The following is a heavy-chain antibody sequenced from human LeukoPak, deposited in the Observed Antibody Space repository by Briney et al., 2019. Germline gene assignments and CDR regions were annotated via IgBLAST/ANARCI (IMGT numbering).Heavy chain of an antibody. CDR1: GFTFNSYS. CDR3: AREVRGSFDY. V-gene: IGHV3-48*01. D-gene: IGHD3-10*01. Sequence: GGSLRLSCAASGFTFNSYSMNWVRQAPGKGLEWVSYISSSSSTIYYADSVKGRFTISRDNAKNSLYLQMNSLRAEDTAVYYCAREVRGSFDYWGQGTLVTVSS. CDR2: ISSSSSTI. J-gene: IGHJ4*02.